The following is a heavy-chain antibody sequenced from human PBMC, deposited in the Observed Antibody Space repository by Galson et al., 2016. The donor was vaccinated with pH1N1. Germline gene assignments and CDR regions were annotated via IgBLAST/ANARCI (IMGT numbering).Heavy chain of an antibody. CDR2: IKQDGSDQ. Sequence: LRLSCAASGFTFTDFWMTWVRQPPGRGLEWVANIKQDGSDQNYVDSVKGRFTISRDNAKNSLYLQMDSLGAEDTAVHYCIREYWSLYHWGQGTLVTVST. J-gene: IGHJ5*02. CDR1: GFTFTDFW. D-gene: IGHD2-8*02. V-gene: IGHV3-7*01. CDR3: IREYWSLYH.